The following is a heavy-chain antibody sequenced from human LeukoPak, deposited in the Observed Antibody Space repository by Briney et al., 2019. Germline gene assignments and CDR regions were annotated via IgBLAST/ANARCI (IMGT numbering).Heavy chain of an antibody. V-gene: IGHV4-38-2*01. J-gene: IGHJ5*02. D-gene: IGHD2-2*01. CDR3: ARQSVVVPAATNWFDP. Sequence: PSETLSLTCAVSGYSISSGYYWGWIRQPPGKGLEWIGSIYHSGSTCYNPSLKSRVTISVDTSKNQFSLKLSSVTAADTAVYYCARQSVVVPAATNWFDPWGQGTLVTVSS. CDR1: GYSISSGYY. CDR2: IYHSGST.